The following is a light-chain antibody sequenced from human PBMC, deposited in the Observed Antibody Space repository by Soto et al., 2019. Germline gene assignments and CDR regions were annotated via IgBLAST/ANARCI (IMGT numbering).Light chain of an antibody. CDR2: LAS. CDR3: LHHNGYPPV. V-gene: IGKV1-17*01. Sequence: DIQMTQSPSSLSASVGDTVTITCRASQHITNDCAWYQQKAGRAPKCLILLASRLQTGVPSRFSGSGSETEFTLTISSLQPEDFATDYCLHHNGYPPVFGQGTKVEIK. J-gene: IGKJ2*01. CDR1: QHITND.